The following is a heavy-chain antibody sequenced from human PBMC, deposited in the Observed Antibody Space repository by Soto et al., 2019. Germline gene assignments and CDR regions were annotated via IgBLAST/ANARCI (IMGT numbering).Heavy chain of an antibody. D-gene: IGHD3-16*01. CDR3: ARDLGNNYYNGMDV. Sequence: GESLKISCEASGFIFGNNGMHWARPAPGKGLEWMARISYDGNFKIYADSAKGRFTISRENSKNSLSLQMNSLRAEDTAVYYCARDLGNNYYNGMDVWGQGTTVTVSS. V-gene: IGHV3-30*03. CDR2: ISYDGNFK. CDR1: GFIFGNNG. J-gene: IGHJ6*02.